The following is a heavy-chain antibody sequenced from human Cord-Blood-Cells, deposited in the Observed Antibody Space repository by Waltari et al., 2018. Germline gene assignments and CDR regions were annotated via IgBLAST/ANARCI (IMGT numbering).Heavy chain of an antibody. J-gene: IGHJ4*02. V-gene: IGHV4-34*01. Sequence: QVQLQQWGAGLLKPSETLSLTCAVYGGSFSGYYWSWIRQPPGKGLEWIGEINHRGSTNYNPSLKSRVTISVDTSKNQFSLKLSSVTAADTAVYYCARDVLGYCSSTSCYYFDYWGQGTLVTVSS. D-gene: IGHD2-2*01. CDR2: INHRGST. CDR1: GGSFSGYY. CDR3: ARDVLGYCSSTSCYYFDY.